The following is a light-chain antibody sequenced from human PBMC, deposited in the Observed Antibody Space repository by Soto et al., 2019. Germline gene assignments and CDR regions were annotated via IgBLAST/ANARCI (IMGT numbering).Light chain of an antibody. CDR3: QQYGSSGT. V-gene: IGKV3-20*01. J-gene: IGKJ1*01. CDR2: GAS. CDR1: QSVSSSY. Sequence: SQSACTLSLSTGERATLSCRASQSVSSSYLAWYQQKPGQAPRLLIYGASSRATGIPDRFSGSGSGTDFTLTISRLEPEDFAVYYCQQYGSSGTFAQRTKV.